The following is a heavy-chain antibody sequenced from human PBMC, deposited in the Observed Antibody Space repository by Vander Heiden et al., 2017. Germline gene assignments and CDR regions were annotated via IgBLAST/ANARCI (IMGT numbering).Heavy chain of an antibody. CDR3: ARASLAAAGVDY. Sequence: QVQLQESGPGLVKPSETLSLTCTASGGSISSYYWSWIRQPPGKGLEWIGYIYYSGSTNYNPSLKSRVTISVDTSKNQFSLKLSSVTAADTAVYYCARASLAAAGVDYWGQGTLVTVSS. CDR1: GGSISSYY. J-gene: IGHJ4*02. V-gene: IGHV4-59*01. CDR2: IYYSGST. D-gene: IGHD6-13*01.